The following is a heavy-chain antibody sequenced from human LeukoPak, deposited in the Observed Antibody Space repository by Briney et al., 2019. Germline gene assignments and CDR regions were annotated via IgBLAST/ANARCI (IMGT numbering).Heavy chain of an antibody. CDR1: GGSISSGSYY. J-gene: IGHJ4*02. CDR3: ARLSVAGFRAHY. D-gene: IGHD6-19*01. Sequence: PSETLSLTCTVSGGSISSGSYYWSWIRQPAGKGLEWIGRIYTSGSTNYNPSLKSRVTISVDTSKNQFSLKLSSVTAADTAVYYCARLSVAGFRAHYWGQGTLVTVSS. V-gene: IGHV4-61*02. CDR2: IYTSGST.